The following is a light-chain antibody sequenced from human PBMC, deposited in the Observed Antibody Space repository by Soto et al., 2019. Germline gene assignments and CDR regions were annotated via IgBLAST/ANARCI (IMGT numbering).Light chain of an antibody. CDR2: EVS. V-gene: IGLV2-14*01. CDR1: SSDVGGSKY. CDR3: SSKSSRGTLYV. J-gene: IGLJ1*01. Sequence: QSVLTQPASVSGSLGQSITISCTGSSSDVGGSKYVSWYQQYPGKAPKLMIYEVSYRPSGVSNRFSGSKSGNTASLTVSGLQAEDEADYYCSSKSSRGTLYVCGTGKKVTVL.